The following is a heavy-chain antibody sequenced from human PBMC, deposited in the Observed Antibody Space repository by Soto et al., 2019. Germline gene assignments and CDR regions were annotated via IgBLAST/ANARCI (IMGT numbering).Heavy chain of an antibody. CDR1: TFSMYS. Sequence: EVQVVESGGGLVKPGGSLRLSCNFTFSMYSMNWVRQAPGKGLEWVASSSSGSAFIKYADSVKGRFSISRDNAKNSVSLQMKSLRAEDTAMYYCTRDQGGSYDSWFDPWGRGTLVTVSS. J-gene: IGHJ5*02. CDR2: SSSGSAFI. V-gene: IGHV3-21*01. D-gene: IGHD1-26*01. CDR3: TRDQGGSYDSWFDP.